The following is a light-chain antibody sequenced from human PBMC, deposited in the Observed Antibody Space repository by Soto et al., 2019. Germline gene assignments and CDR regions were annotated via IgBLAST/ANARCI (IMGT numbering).Light chain of an antibody. Sequence: QSALTQPPSVSAAPGQKVTIPCSGGSSNIGSNDVCWYQQVPGTAPKVLIYDNNKRPSGIPDRFSGSKSGTSATLGISGLQTGDEADYYCGTWHSDSYVFGSGTKVTVL. CDR1: SSNIGSND. J-gene: IGLJ1*01. CDR3: GTWHSDSYV. CDR2: DNN. V-gene: IGLV1-51*01.